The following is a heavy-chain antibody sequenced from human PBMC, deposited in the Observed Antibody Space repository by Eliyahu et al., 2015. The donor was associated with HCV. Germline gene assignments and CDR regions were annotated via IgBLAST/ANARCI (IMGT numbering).Heavy chain of an antibody. CDR2: IYYSGST. D-gene: IGHD6-19*01. V-gene: IGHV4-39*01. CDR1: GGSXRSSSHY. CDR3: ARHEGGTVAGIPYYYYAMDI. Sequence: QLQLQESGPGLVKPSETLSLTCTVSGGSXRSSSHYWGWXRQPPGKGLEWIGSIYYSGSTYYNPSLKSRLTISVDTSKKQFSLKLSSVTAADTGVYYCARHEGGTVAGIPYYYYAMDIWGQGTTVTVSS. J-gene: IGHJ6*02.